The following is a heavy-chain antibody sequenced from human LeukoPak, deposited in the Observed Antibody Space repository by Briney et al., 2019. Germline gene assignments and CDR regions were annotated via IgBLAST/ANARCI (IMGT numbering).Heavy chain of an antibody. V-gene: IGHV3-7*01. D-gene: IGHD6-13*01. CDR3: ARGEQQLAMGEFDY. CDR1: GFTFSSYW. Sequence: GGFLRLSCAASGFTFSSYWMSWVRQAPGKGLEWVANIKQDGSEKYYVDSVKGRFTISRDNAKNSLYLQMNSLRAEDTAVYYCARGEQQLAMGEFDYWGQGTLVTVSS. J-gene: IGHJ4*02. CDR2: IKQDGSEK.